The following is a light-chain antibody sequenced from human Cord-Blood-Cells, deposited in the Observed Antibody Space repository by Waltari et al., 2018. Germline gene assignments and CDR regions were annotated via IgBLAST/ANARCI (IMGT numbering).Light chain of an antibody. V-gene: IGLV2-14*01. CDR2: DVS. J-gene: IGLJ2*01. CDR1: SSDVGGYNY. CDR3: SSYTSSSTV. Sequence: QSALTQPASVSGSPGSSITISCTGTSSDVGGYNYVSWYQQHPGKAPKLMIYDVSNRPSGVSNRFSGSKSGNTASLTISGLQAEDEADYYCSSYTSSSTVFGGGTKLTVL.